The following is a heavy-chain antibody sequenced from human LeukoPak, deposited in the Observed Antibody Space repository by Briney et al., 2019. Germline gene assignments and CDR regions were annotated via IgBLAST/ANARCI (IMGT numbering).Heavy chain of an antibody. D-gene: IGHD3-10*01. Sequence: PSETLSLTCTVSGYSISSGYYWGWIRQPPGKGLEWIGSIYHSGSTYYNPSLKSRVTISVDTSKNQFSPKLNSVTAADTAVFYCAANSADYNTLGSSYKVWGQGNLVTVSS. CDR3: AANSADYNTLGSSYKV. J-gene: IGHJ4*02. V-gene: IGHV4-38-2*02. CDR1: GYSISSGYY. CDR2: IYHSGST.